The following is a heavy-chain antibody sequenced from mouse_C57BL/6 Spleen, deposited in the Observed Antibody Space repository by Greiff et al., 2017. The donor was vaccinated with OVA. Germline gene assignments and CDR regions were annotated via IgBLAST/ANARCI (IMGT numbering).Heavy chain of an antibody. CDR1: GFTFSDYG. CDR2: ISSGSSTI. J-gene: IGHJ4*01. CDR3: ARDYYGSSYYAMDY. V-gene: IGHV5-17*01. D-gene: IGHD1-1*01. Sequence: EVQLVESGGGLVKPGGSLKLSCAASGFTFSDYGMHWVRQAPEKGLEWVAYISSGSSTIYYADTVKGRFTLSRDNAKNTLFLQMTSLRSEDTAMYYCARDYYGSSYYAMDYWGQGTSVTVSS.